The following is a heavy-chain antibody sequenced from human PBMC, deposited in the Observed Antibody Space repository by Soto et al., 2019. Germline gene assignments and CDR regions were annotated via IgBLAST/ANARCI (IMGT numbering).Heavy chain of an antibody. V-gene: IGHV3-74*01. D-gene: IGHD2-15*01. CDR1: GFTFSSYW. CDR3: ARISQGTYCRGGNCYSDY. J-gene: IGHJ4*02. Sequence: EVQLVESGGNIVQPGGSLRLSSAASGFTFSSYWMHWVRQDPEKGLVWVSRINGDGISTSYADSVKGRFTISRDNAKDTLYLHMNSLGAEDTAVDYCARISQGTYCRGGNCYSDYWGQGTLVTVSS. CDR2: INGDGIST.